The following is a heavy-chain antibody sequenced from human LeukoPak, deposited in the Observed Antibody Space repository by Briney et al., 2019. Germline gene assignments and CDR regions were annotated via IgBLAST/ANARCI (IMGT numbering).Heavy chain of an antibody. Sequence: SETLSLNCPVSGCPNQQRYYLWGLDRPPPGKGPEGDGGILYSGSTYYNPSLKSRVTISVDTSKNQFSLKLSSVTAADTAVYYCASAHYYDSSGYSLGDAFDIWGQGTMVTVSS. CDR2: ILYSGST. D-gene: IGHD3-22*01. V-gene: IGHV4-39*01. J-gene: IGHJ3*02. CDR3: ASAHYYDSSGYSLGDAFDI. CDR1: GCPNQQRYYL.